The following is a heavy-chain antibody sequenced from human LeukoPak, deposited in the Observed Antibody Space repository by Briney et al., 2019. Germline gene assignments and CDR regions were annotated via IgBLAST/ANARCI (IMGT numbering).Heavy chain of an antibody. J-gene: IGHJ4*02. Sequence: GGSLRLSCAASGFTFSSYAMSWVRQAPGKGLEWVSAISGSGGSTYYADSVKGRFTISRDNSKNTLYLQMNSLRAEDTAVYYCAAKKGYYYDSSGPLDWGQGTLVTVSS. D-gene: IGHD3-22*01. CDR2: ISGSGGST. CDR1: GFTFSSYA. CDR3: AAKKGYYYDSSGPLD. V-gene: IGHV3-23*01.